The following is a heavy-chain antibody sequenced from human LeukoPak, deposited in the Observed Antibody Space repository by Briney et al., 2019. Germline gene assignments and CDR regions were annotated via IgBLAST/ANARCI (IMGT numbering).Heavy chain of an antibody. CDR3: AREGDSGSYQGFDY. V-gene: IGHV1-2*02. Sequence: GASVKVSCKASGYTFTGYYMHWVRQAPGQGLEWMGWINPNSGGTNYAQKFQGRVTMTRDASISTAYMELSSLRSEDTAVYYCAREGDSGSYQGFDYWGQGTLVTVSS. CDR2: INPNSGGT. CDR1: GYTFTGYY. D-gene: IGHD1-26*01. J-gene: IGHJ4*02.